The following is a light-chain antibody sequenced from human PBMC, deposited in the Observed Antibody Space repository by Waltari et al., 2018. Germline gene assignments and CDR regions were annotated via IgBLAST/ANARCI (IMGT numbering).Light chain of an antibody. V-gene: IGKV4-1*01. Sequence: DIVRTQSPDSLAVSLGERATINCKSSQSVLYSSNTKNYLAWYQQKPGQPPKLLIYWASTRESGVPDRFSGSGSGTDFTLTISSLQAEDVAVYYCQQYLSTPPTFGQGTKVEIK. J-gene: IGKJ1*01. CDR3: QQYLSTPPT. CDR2: WAS. CDR1: QSVLYSSNTKNY.